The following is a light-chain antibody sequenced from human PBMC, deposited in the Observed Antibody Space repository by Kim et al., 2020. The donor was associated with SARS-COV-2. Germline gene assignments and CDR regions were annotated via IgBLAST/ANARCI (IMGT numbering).Light chain of an antibody. V-gene: IGLV2-14*03. CDR3: SSYTSSSTWV. J-gene: IGLJ3*02. CDR2: DVS. Sequence: QPASVSGSPGQSITISCTGTSSDVGGYNYVSWYQQHPGKAPKLMICDVSRRPSGVSDRFSGSRSGNTASLTISGLQAEDEADYYCSSYTSSSTWVFG. CDR1: SSDVGGYNY.